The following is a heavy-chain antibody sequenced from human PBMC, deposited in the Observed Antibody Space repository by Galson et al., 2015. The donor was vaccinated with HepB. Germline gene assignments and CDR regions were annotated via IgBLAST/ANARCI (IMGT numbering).Heavy chain of an antibody. CDR1: GFTFSTYW. D-gene: IGHD6-19*01. CDR3: VRGTTDPSGWYMKWDY. V-gene: IGHV3-74*01. J-gene: IGHJ4*02. Sequence: SLRLSCAASGFTFSTYWMHWVRQAPGKGLVWVSRINSDGSSTAYADSAKGRFTISRDNAKSTLYVQMNSLRAEDTAVYYCVRGTTDPSGWYMKWDYWGQGTLVTVSS. CDR2: INSDGSST.